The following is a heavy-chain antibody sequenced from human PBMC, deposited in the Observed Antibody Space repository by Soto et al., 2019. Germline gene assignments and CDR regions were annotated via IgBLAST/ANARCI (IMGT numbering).Heavy chain of an antibody. Sequence: VASVKVSCKASGGTFSSYAISWVRQAPGQGLEWMGGIIPIFGTANYAQKFQGRVTITADESTSTAYMELSSLRSEDTAVYYCARGRTRGPLYYFDYWGQGTLVTVTS. CDR1: GGTFSSYA. J-gene: IGHJ4*02. CDR3: ARGRTRGPLYYFDY. D-gene: IGHD5-12*01. CDR2: IIPIFGTA. V-gene: IGHV1-69*13.